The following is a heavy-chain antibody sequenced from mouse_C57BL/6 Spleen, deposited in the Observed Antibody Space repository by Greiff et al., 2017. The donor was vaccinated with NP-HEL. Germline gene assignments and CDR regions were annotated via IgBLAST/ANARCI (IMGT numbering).Heavy chain of an antibody. CDR2: IDPENGDT. CDR1: GFNIKDDY. J-gene: IGHJ2*01. Sequence: DVKLQESGAELVRPGASVKLSCTASGFNIKDDYMHWVKQRPEQGLEWIGWIDPENGDTEYASKFQGKATITADTSSNTAYLQLSSLTSEDTAVYYCTMGYGNYGWGQGTTLTVSS. V-gene: IGHV14-4*01. CDR3: TMGYGNYG. D-gene: IGHD2-1*01.